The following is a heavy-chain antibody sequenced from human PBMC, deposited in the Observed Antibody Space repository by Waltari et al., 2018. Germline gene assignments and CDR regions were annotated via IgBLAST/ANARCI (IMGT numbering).Heavy chain of an antibody. Sequence: QVQLQELGPGLVKPSETLSLTCTVSNYSIPSGYSWRWTRQAPGKGLEWIGSIYHTGTTYFNPSLKSRVTISIDTSKKQFSLRLRSVTAADTGVYFCARDKGFYDVLPGRGWFDPWGQGTLVTVSS. CDR3: ARDKGFYDVLPGRGWFDP. J-gene: IGHJ5*02. V-gene: IGHV4-38-2*02. CDR2: IYHTGTT. CDR1: NYSIPSGYS. D-gene: IGHD3-9*01.